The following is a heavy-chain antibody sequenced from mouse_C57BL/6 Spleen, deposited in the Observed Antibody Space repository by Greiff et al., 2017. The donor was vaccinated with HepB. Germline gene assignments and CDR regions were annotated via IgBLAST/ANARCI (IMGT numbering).Heavy chain of an antibody. J-gene: IGHJ3*01. Sequence: QVQLKESGAELARPGASVKLSCKASGYTFTSYGISWVKQRTGQGLEWIGEIYPRSGNTYYNEKFKGKATLTADKSSSTAYMELRSLTSEDSAVYFCARGPRAWFAYWGQGTLVTVSA. CDR3: ARGPRAWFAY. V-gene: IGHV1-81*01. CDR2: IYPRSGNT. CDR1: GYTFTSYG.